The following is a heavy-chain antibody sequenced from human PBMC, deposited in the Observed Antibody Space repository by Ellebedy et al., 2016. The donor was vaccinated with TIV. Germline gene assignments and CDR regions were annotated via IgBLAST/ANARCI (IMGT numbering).Heavy chain of an antibody. J-gene: IGHJ4*02. Sequence: PGGSLRLSCAASGFTFSSYSMNWVRQAPGKGLEWVSYISSSSSTIYYADSVKGRFTISRDNAKNSLYLQMNSLIDEDTAVYYCARDTAMAKHAGNPDYWGQGTLVTVSS. CDR2: ISSSSSTI. D-gene: IGHD5-18*01. CDR3: ARDTAMAKHAGNPDY. CDR1: GFTFSSYS. V-gene: IGHV3-48*02.